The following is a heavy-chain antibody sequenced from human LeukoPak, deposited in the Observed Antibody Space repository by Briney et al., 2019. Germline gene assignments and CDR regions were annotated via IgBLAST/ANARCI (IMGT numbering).Heavy chain of an antibody. CDR2: ISTSGSTI. V-gene: IGHV3-11*04. CDR3: AKDHGSSDWYYFDY. D-gene: IGHD6-13*01. CDR1: GFTFSDYY. J-gene: IGHJ4*02. Sequence: GGSLRLSCAASGFTFSDYYMSWIRQAPGKGLEWVSYISTSGSTIYYADSVKGRFTISRDNAKNSLYLQMNSLRADDTAVYYCAKDHGSSDWYYFDYWGQGTLVTVSS.